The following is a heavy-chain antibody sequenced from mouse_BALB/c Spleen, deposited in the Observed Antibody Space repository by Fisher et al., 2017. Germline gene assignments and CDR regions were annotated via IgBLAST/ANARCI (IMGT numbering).Heavy chain of an antibody. CDR3: AREGGLRRGRYWYFDV. V-gene: IGHV1-87*01. Sequence: QKFKGKATLTADKSSSTAYMQLSSLASEDSAVYYCAREGGLRRGRYWYFDVWGAGTTVTVSS. D-gene: IGHD2-2*01. J-gene: IGHJ1*01.